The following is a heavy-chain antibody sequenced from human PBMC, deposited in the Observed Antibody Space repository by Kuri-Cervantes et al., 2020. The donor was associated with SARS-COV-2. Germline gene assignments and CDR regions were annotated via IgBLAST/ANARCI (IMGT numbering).Heavy chain of an antibody. CDR1: GYTFTGYY. D-gene: IGHD3-10*01. CDR3: ARASVRGIIITYHSYGMDV. Sequence: VSVKVSCKASGYTFTGYYMHWVRQAPGQGLEWMGWINPNGGGTNYAQKFQGWVTMTRDTSISTAYMELSRLRSDDTAVYYCARASVRGIIITYHSYGMDVWGQGTTVTVSS. CDR2: INPNGGGT. J-gene: IGHJ6*02. V-gene: IGHV1-2*04.